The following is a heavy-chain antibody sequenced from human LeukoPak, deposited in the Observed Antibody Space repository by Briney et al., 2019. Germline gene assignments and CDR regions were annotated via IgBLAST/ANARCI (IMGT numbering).Heavy chain of an antibody. CDR1: GGSISSYY. J-gene: IGHJ4*02. D-gene: IGHD3-16*01. CDR2: IYYSGRT. CDR3: ARKGVSDLYYFDS. V-gene: IGHV4-59*08. Sequence: SETLSLTCTVSGGSISSYYWSWIRQPPGKGLEWMGNIYYSGRTNYNSSLKSRVTISVDTSKNQISLKLRSVTAADTAVYYCARKGVSDLYYFDSWGQGTLVTVSS.